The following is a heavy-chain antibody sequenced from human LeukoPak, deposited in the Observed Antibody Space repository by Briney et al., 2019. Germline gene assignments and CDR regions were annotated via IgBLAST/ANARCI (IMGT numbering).Heavy chain of an antibody. Sequence: ASVKVSCKASGYTFTSYDINWVRQATGQGLEWMRWMNPNSGNTGYAQKFQGRVTMTRNTSISTAYMELSSLRSEDTAVYYCARWGPYSSSWYQWDYYYYYMDVWGKGTTVTVSS. CDR2: MNPNSGNT. V-gene: IGHV1-8*01. J-gene: IGHJ6*03. D-gene: IGHD6-13*01. CDR3: ARWGPYSSSWYQWDYYYYYMDV. CDR1: GYTFTSYD.